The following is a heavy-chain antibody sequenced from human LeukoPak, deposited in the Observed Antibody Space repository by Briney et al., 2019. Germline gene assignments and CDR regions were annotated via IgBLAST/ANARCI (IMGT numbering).Heavy chain of an antibody. CDR1: GGSFSDYY. CDR2: INHIGST. J-gene: IGHJ4*02. D-gene: IGHD2-15*01. CDR3: ARDSLRYCSGDSCYYNY. V-gene: IGHV4-34*01. Sequence: SETLSLTCAVYGGSFSDYYWSWIRQPPGMGLEWIGEINHIGSTNYNPSLKSRVTISVDTSQNQFSLKLNSVTAADTAVYSCARDSLRYCSGDSCYYNYWGQGTLVTVSS.